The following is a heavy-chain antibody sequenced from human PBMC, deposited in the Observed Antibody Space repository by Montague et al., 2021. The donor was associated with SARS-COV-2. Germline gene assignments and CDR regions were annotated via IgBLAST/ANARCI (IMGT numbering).Heavy chain of an antibody. CDR3: ARHRNYGDHSLDNWFHP. CDR2: IYNSGTT. D-gene: IGHD4-17*01. J-gene: IGHJ5*02. CDR1: GDSTSCPNCY. V-gene: IGHV4-39*01. Sequence: SETLSLTCTVSGDSTSCPNCYWGWIRQAPGKGLDWIGTIYNSGTTYYNPSLKSRLTISIDTSKNQLSLKLTSVTAADTAVYYGARHRNYGDHSLDNWFHPWGQGTLVTVSS.